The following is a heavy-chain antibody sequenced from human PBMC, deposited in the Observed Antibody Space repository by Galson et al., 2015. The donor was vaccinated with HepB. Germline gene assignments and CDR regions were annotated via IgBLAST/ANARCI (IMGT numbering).Heavy chain of an antibody. D-gene: IGHD6-13*01. CDR1: GFTFSSYA. V-gene: IGHV3-23*01. J-gene: IGHJ4*02. CDR2: ISGSGGST. Sequence: SLRLSCAASGFTFSSYAMSWVRQAPGKGLEWVSAISGSGGSTYYADSVKGRFTISRDNSKNTLYLQMNSLRAEDTAVYYCAKDGLRYSSSWSGYWGQVTLVTVSS. CDR3: AKDGLRYSSSWSGY.